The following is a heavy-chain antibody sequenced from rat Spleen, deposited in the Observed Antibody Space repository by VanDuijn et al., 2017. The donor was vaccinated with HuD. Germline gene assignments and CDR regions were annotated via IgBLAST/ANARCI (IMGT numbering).Heavy chain of an antibody. CDR3: VRQDTSGYSNWFAY. CDR1: GFTFSNYY. CDR2: ISTGGDNT. J-gene: IGHJ3*01. D-gene: IGHD4-3*01. V-gene: IGHV5-25*01. Sequence: EVQLVESGGGLVQPGRSLKLSCAASGFTFSNYYMAWVRQAPTKGLEWVAYISTGGDNTYYRDSVKGRFTVSRENAKSTLYFLMDSLRSEDTATYYCVRQDTSGYSNWFAYWGQGTLVTVSS.